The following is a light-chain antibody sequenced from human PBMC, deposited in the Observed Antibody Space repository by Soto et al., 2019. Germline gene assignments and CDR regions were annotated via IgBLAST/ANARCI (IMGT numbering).Light chain of an antibody. CDR1: QSISVW. Sequence: DIQMTQSPSTLSASVGDRVTITCRASQSISVWLAWYQQKPGKAPKVLIWEASSLQRGVPSRFSGSGSGTEVTITSSSLQPDDFATYAWQQYNNYATWKFGQGTKVEIK. V-gene: IGKV1-5*01. J-gene: IGKJ1*01. CDR2: EAS. CDR3: QQYNNYATWK.